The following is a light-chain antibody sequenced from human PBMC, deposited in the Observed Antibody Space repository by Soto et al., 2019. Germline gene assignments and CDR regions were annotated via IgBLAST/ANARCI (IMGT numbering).Light chain of an antibody. Sequence: QSALTQPASVSGSPGQSITISCTGTSSDVGGYSYVSWYQQHPGKTPKLMIYEVSNRPSAVSNRFSGSKSGSTASLTISGLQAEDEADYYCSSYTSSSTMVFGGGTKLTVL. CDR3: SSYTSSSTMV. J-gene: IGLJ2*01. V-gene: IGLV2-14*01. CDR2: EVS. CDR1: SSDVGGYSY.